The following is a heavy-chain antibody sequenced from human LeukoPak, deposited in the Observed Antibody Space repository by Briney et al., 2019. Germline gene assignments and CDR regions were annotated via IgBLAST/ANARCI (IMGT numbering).Heavy chain of an antibody. Sequence: SETLSLTCTVSGASIRNYYWSWIRRPAGKGLEWIGRIYSSGSTNYNPSLNSRVTMSVDTSKNQFSLKLSSVTAADTAVYCCARIFGYARWYFDLWGRGTLVTVSS. CDR1: GASIRNYY. CDR3: ARIFGYARWYFDL. D-gene: IGHD2-2*03. J-gene: IGHJ2*01. CDR2: IYSSGST. V-gene: IGHV4-4*07.